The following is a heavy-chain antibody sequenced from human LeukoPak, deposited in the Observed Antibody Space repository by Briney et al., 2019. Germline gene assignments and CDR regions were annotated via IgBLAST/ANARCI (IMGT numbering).Heavy chain of an antibody. CDR1: GGSISSYY. CDR3: ASTLIAAAGIRSRTLNYHQFDY. J-gene: IGHJ4*02. D-gene: IGHD6-13*01. CDR2: IYYSGST. Sequence: ASETLSLTCTVSGGSISSYYWSWIRQPPGKGLEWIGYIYYSGSTNYNPSLKSRVTISVDTSKNQFSLKLSSVTAADTAVYYCASTLIAAAGIRSRTLNYHQFDYWGQGTLVTVSS. V-gene: IGHV4-59*08.